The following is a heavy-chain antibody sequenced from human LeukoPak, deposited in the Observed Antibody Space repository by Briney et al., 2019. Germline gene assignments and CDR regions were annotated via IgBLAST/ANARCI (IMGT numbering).Heavy chain of an antibody. CDR2: ISSSGTT. CDR1: GGSISSGNCC. J-gene: IGHJ3*02. Sequence: PSXTLSLTCTVSGGSISSGNCCWSWIRQPDGKGLEWIERISSSGTTKDNPSLKSRVTISVDTSKNQFSLKLSSVTAADTAVYYCARDYGSGSSDAFDIWGQGTMVTVSS. CDR3: ARDYGSGSSDAFDI. V-gene: IGHV4-61*02. D-gene: IGHD3-10*01.